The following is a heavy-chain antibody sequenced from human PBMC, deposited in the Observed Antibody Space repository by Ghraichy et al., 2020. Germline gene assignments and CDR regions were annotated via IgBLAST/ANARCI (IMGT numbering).Heavy chain of an antibody. V-gene: IGHV3-23*01. D-gene: IGHD3-3*01. CDR3: AKDRSGGY. Sequence: GESLNISCAASGFTFSSYAMSWVRQAPGKGLEWVSTISYSGVSTYYADSVKGRFTISRDNSKNTLYLQMNSLRAEDTAVYYCAKDRSGGYWGQGTLVTVSS. CDR1: GFTFSSYA. CDR2: ISYSGVST. J-gene: IGHJ4*02.